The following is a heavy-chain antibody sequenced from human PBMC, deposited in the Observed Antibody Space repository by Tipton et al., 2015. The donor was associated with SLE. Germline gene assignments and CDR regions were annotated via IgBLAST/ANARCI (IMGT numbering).Heavy chain of an antibody. V-gene: IGHV4-34*01. CDR3: ARQVTNRWHVVWFDP. Sequence: TLSLTCAVYGGSFSGYYWSWIRQPPGKGLEWIGEINHSGSTNYNPSLKSRVTIYVDTSKNQFSRKLTSVTAADTAVYYCARQVTNRWHVVWFDPWGQGTLVTASS. CDR1: GGSFSGYY. D-gene: IGHD2-15*01. J-gene: IGHJ5*02. CDR2: INHSGST.